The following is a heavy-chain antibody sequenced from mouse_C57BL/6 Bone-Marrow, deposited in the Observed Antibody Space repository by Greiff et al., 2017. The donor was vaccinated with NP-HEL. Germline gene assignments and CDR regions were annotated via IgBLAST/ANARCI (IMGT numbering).Heavy chain of an antibody. J-gene: IGHJ4*01. CDR2: ISNGGGST. Sequence: EVMLVESGGGLVQPGGSLKLSCAASGFTFSDYYMYWVRQTPEKRLEWVAYISNGGGSTYYPDTVKGRFTISRDNAKNTLYLQMSRLKSEDTAMYYCARHATGTSYYAMDYWGQGTSVTVSS. CDR1: GFTFSDYY. D-gene: IGHD4-1*02. V-gene: IGHV5-12*01. CDR3: ARHATGTSYYAMDY.